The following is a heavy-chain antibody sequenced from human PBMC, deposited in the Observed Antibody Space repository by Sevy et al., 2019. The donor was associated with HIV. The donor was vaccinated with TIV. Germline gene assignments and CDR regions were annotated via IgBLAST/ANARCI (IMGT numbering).Heavy chain of an antibody. CDR3: ARGANYYDSSGSQPNFDY. Sequence: GGSLRLSCAASGFTFSSYGMHWVRQAPGKGLEWVALIWYDGSSKYCADPVKGRFTLSRDNSKNRLYLQMNSLRAEDTAVYYCARGANYYDSSGSQPNFDYWGQGTLVTVSS. V-gene: IGHV3-33*01. J-gene: IGHJ4*02. D-gene: IGHD3-22*01. CDR1: GFTFSSYG. CDR2: IWYDGSSK.